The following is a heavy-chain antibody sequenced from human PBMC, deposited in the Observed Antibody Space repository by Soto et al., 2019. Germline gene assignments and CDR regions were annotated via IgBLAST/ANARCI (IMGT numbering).Heavy chain of an antibody. CDR2: TNQDGSEK. V-gene: IGHV3-7*01. J-gene: IGHJ4*02. CDR3: SGGVVAAF. Sequence: EVHLVESGGGLVQTGGSLRLSCAIFEGTVIRDWMNWVRQAPGKGLEWVAHTNQDGSEKYYVDSVKGRFTISRDNDKNSLSLQTHRLRSEHTPMFSFSGGVVAAFWGQGTLVTVSS. D-gene: IGHD2-15*01. CDR1: EGTVIRDW.